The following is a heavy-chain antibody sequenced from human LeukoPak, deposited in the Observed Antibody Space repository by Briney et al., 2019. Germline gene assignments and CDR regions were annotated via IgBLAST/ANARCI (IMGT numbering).Heavy chain of an antibody. J-gene: IGHJ4*02. Sequence: GGSLRLSCTASGFTFSSYCMHWVRQAPGKGLVWVSHIKTDGSTVSYADSVKGRFTISRDNAKNTLYLQMNSLRAEDTAVYFCARAGFYNGLDYWGQGTLVTASS. CDR1: GFTFSSYC. D-gene: IGHD2-8*01. V-gene: IGHV3-74*01. CDR3: ARAGFYNGLDY. CDR2: IKTDGSTV.